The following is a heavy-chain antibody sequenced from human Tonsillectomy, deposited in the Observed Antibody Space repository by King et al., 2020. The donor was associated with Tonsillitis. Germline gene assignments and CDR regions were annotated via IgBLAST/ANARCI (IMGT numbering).Heavy chain of an antibody. D-gene: IGHD1-20*01. CDR3: ASERITGTTGFDP. Sequence: QLQESGPGLVKPSETLSLTCTVSGGSISSYYWSWIRQPPGKGLEWIGYIYYSGSTNYNPSLKSRVTISVDTSKNQFSLKLSSVTAAYTAVYYCASERITGTTGFDPWGQGTLVTVSS. CDR2: IYYSGST. J-gene: IGHJ5*02. V-gene: IGHV4-59*12. CDR1: GGSISSYY.